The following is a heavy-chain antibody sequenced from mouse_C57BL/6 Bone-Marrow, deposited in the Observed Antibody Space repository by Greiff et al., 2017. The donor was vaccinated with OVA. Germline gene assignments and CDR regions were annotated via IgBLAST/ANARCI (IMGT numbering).Heavy chain of an antibody. Sequence: EVQLVESGGDLVKPGGSLKLSCAASGFTFSSYGMSWVRQTPDKRLEWVATISSGGSYTYYPDSVKGRFTISRANAKNTLYLQMSSLKSEDTAMYYCARHGLYDYDWFAYWGQGTLVTVSA. CDR2: ISSGGSYT. D-gene: IGHD2-4*01. J-gene: IGHJ3*01. CDR1: GFTFSSYG. CDR3: ARHGLYDYDWFAY. V-gene: IGHV5-6*01.